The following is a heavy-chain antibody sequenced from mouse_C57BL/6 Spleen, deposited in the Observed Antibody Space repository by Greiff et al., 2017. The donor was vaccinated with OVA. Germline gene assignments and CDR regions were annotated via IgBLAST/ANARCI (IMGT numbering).Heavy chain of an antibody. CDR3: TTVTTSYYFDY. J-gene: IGHJ2*01. CDR2: IDPENGDT. Sequence: EVQLQQSGAELVRPGASVKLSCTASGFNIKDDYMHWVKHRPEQGLEWIGWIDPENGDTEYASKFQGKATITADTSSNTAYLQLSSLTSEDTAVYYCTTVTTSYYFDYWGQGTTLTVSS. D-gene: IGHD2-12*01. V-gene: IGHV14-4*01. CDR1: GFNIKDDY.